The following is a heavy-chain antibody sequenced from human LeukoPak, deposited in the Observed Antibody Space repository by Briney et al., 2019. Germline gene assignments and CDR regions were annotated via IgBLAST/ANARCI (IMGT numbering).Heavy chain of an antibody. CDR3: ARPSRSTGPAY. J-gene: IGHJ4*02. D-gene: IGHD2-2*01. V-gene: IGHV3-48*02. CDR1: GFIFSNYS. Sequence: QPGGSLRLSCAASGFIFSNYSMNWVRQAPGKGLEWVSWISSTSNTIYYAGSVKGRFTISRDNAKNSLDLQMNSLRDEDTAVYYCARPSRSTGPAYWGQGTLVTVSS. CDR2: ISSTSNTI.